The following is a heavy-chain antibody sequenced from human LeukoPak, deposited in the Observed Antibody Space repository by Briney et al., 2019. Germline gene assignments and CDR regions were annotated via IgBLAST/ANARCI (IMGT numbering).Heavy chain of an antibody. CDR2: MNPNSGNT. CDR1: GYTFTSYD. D-gene: IGHD3-16*02. CDR3: ARGAGVWGSYRLPHGY. V-gene: IGHV1-8*03. Sequence: ASVKVSCKASGYTFTSYDINWVRQATGQGLEWMGWMNPNSGNTGYAQKFQGRATITRNTSISTAYMELSSLRSEDTAVYYCARGAGVWGSYRLPHGYWGQGTLVTVSS. J-gene: IGHJ4*02.